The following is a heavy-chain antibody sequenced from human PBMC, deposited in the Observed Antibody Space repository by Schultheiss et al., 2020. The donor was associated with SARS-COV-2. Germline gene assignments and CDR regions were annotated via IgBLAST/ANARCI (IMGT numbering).Heavy chain of an antibody. CDR3: ARDGGAIFGVVGGYYYYGMDV. CDR1: GGSISSGGYY. Sequence: SETLSLTCTVSGGSISSGGYYWSWIRQHPGKGLEWIGYIYYSGSTYYNPSLKSRVTISVDTSKNQFSLKLSSVTAADTAVYYCARDGGAIFGVVGGYYYYGMDVWGQGTTVTVSS. J-gene: IGHJ6*02. CDR2: IYYSGST. V-gene: IGHV4-31*03. D-gene: IGHD3-3*01.